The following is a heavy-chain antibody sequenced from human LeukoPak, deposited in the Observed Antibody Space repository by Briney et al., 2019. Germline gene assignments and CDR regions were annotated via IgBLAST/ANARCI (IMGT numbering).Heavy chain of an antibody. D-gene: IGHD5-18*01. Sequence: GASVKVSCKASGGTFSSYAISWVRQAPGQGLEWMGRIIPILGIANYAQKFQGRVTITADKSTSTAYMELSSLRSEDTAVYYCARGGYSYGLRYYYYYMDVWGKGTTVTVSS. J-gene: IGHJ6*03. CDR2: IIPILGIA. CDR3: ARGGYSYGLRYYYYYMDV. V-gene: IGHV1-69*04. CDR1: GGTFSSYA.